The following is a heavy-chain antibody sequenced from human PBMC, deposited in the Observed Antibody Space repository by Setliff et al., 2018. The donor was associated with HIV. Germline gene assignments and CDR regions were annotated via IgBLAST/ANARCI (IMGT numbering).Heavy chain of an antibody. CDR2: IYTSGST. V-gene: IGHV4-61*08. Sequence: SETLSLTCTVSGGSISSGGYYWSWIRQHPGKGLEWMGYIYTSGSTNYNPSLKSRVTISVDTSENQFSLKLTSVTAADTAMYFCARDATSEGYMDVWGKGTTVTVSS. CDR3: ARDATSEGYMDV. J-gene: IGHJ6*03. CDR1: GGSISSGGYY.